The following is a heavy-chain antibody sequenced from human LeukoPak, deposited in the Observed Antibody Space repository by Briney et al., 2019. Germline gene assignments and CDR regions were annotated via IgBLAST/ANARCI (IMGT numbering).Heavy chain of an antibody. CDR2: MHPDRGNT. CDR3: VRGYRNPGGMDV. J-gene: IGHJ6*02. D-gene: IGHD1-14*01. V-gene: IGHV1-8*01. CDR1: GYTFGSYD. Sequence: ASVKVSCKASGYTFGSYDINWVRQATGQGLEWMGWMHPDRGNTGYAHRFQGRGTMTRDTSITTAYMELSSLTSEDTAVYYCVRGYRNPGGMDVWGQGTTVTVSS.